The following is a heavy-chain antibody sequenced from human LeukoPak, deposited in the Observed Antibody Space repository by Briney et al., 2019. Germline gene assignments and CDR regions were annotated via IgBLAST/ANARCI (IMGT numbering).Heavy chain of an antibody. Sequence: PGGSLRLSCAASGFTFSSYETNWVRQAPGKGLEWVSYISSSGSTIYYADSVKGRFTISRDNAKNSLYLQMNSLRAEDTAVYYCAREGYYGSGSYSYYYYGMDVWGKGTTVTVSS. D-gene: IGHD3-10*01. J-gene: IGHJ6*04. CDR2: ISSSGSTI. CDR1: GFTFSSYE. CDR3: AREGYYGSGSYSYYYYGMDV. V-gene: IGHV3-48*03.